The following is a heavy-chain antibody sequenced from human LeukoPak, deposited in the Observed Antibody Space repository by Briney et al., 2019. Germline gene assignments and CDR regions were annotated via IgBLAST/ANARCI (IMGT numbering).Heavy chain of an antibody. CDR1: GGSFSGYY. V-gene: IGHV4-34*01. D-gene: IGHD6-19*01. CDR2: INHSGST. Sequence: PSETLSLTCAVYGGSFSGYYWTWIRQPPGKGLEWIGEINHSGSTTYNPSLKSQVTMSVDTSKNQFSLKLSSVTAADTAVYFCASGGRYEGRVWGQGTLVTVSS. CDR3: ASGGRYEGRV. J-gene: IGHJ4*02.